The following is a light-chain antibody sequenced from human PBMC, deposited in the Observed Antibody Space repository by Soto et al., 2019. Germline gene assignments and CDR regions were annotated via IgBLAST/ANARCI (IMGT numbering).Light chain of an antibody. CDR3: QQYHLYWT. V-gene: IGKV1-5*03. CDR1: QPISVW. J-gene: IGKJ1*01. Sequence: DIQMTQSPSTLPASVGDRVTITCRASQPISVWLAWYQQKPGKVPKLLIYKESSLESGVQSRFSGSVSGTEFSLTISSLQADDFATYYCQQYHLYWTFGQGTKVDIK. CDR2: KES.